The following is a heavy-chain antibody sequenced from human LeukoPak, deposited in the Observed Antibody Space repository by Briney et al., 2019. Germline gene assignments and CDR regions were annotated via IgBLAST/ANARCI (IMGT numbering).Heavy chain of an antibody. Sequence: SETLSLTCAVSGGSVSSGAYYWSWIRQHPGKGLEWIGYIYYSGSTYYNPSLKSRVTISVDTSKNQFSLKLSSVTAADTAVYYCARIRGYSYGFEDYWGQGTLVTVSS. CDR2: IYYSGST. V-gene: IGHV4-31*11. D-gene: IGHD5-18*01. CDR3: ARIRGYSYGFEDY. CDR1: GGSVSSGAYY. J-gene: IGHJ4*02.